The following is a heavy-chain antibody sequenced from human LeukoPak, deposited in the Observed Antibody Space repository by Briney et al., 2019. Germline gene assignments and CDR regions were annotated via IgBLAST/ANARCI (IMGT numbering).Heavy chain of an antibody. CDR3: AVEYYYASGSSHYYDMDV. J-gene: IGHJ6*02. V-gene: IGHV1-58*02. CDR2: IVVGSGNT. CDR1: GLTFTSST. Sequence: GASVKVSCKTSGLTFTSSTMQGVRQARGQRLEWIGWIVVGSGNTNYAQKFQERVTITRDMSTSTAYMELSSLRSEDTAVYYCAVEYYYASGSSHYYDMDVWGQGTTVTVSS. D-gene: IGHD3-10*01.